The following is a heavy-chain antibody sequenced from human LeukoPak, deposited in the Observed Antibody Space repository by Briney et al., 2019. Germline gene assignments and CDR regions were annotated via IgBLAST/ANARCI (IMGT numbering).Heavy chain of an antibody. CDR1: GGSISSGGYS. CDR3: ASSPLWSGYYNWFDP. Sequence: SETLSLTCAVSGGSISSGGYSWSWIRQPPGKGLEWIGYIYHSGSTYYNPSLKSRVTISVDRSENQFSLKLSSVTAADTAVYYCASSPLWSGYYNWFDPWGQGTLVTVSS. CDR2: IYHSGST. D-gene: IGHD3-3*01. J-gene: IGHJ5*02. V-gene: IGHV4-30-2*01.